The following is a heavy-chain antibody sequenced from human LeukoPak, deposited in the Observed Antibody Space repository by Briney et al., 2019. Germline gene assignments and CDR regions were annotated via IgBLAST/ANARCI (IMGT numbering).Heavy chain of an antibody. D-gene: IGHD3-16*01. Sequence: ASVKVSCEASGYTFTMYYIHWVRQAPGQGLEWMGMINPSDGATTYAQRFQGRVSMTRDMSTTTVYMVLRSLRSEDTAVYFCARKQRGGLSGSLGGLFAFYYTYYYMDVWGRGTTVTVFS. CDR3: ARKQRGGLSGSLGGLFAFYYTYYYMDV. CDR2: INPSDGAT. CDR1: GYTFTMYY. J-gene: IGHJ6*03. V-gene: IGHV1-46*01.